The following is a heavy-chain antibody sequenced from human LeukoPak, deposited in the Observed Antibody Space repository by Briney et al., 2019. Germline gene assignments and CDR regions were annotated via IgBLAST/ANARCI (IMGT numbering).Heavy chain of an antibody. CDR1: GFTFSSYG. CDR3: ARDSRGPPLGCSSTSCPRQEWFDP. D-gene: IGHD2-2*01. CDR2: IWYDGTDK. J-gene: IGHJ5*02. V-gene: IGHV3-30*19. Sequence: QPGRSLRLTCAASGFTFSSYGMHCVRQGPGKGLEWVTFIWYDGTDKNYADSVKGRFTISRDTSKNTLYLQMNSLRAEDTAVYYCARDSRGPPLGCSSTSCPRQEWFDPWGQGTLVTVSS.